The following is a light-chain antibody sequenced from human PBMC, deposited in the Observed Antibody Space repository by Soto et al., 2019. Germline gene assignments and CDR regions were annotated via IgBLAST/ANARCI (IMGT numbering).Light chain of an antibody. CDR3: SSYTSSSTSVV. CDR2: DVS. Sequence: QSALTQPASVSGSPGQSITISCTGTSSDVGGYNYVSWYQLHPGKAPKLMIYDVSDRPSGVSNRFSGSKSGNTASLTISGLQAEDEADYYCSSYTSSSTSVVFGGGTKLTVL. J-gene: IGLJ2*01. CDR1: SSDVGGYNY. V-gene: IGLV2-14*01.